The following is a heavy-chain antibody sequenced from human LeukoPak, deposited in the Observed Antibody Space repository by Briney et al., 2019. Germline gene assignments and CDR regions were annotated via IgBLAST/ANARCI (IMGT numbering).Heavy chain of an antibody. CDR3: ARVLYPYVTLDY. CDR2: INPNSGGT. CDR1: GYTFTGYY. J-gene: IGHJ4*02. D-gene: IGHD2-8*01. Sequence: ASVTVSCKASGYTFTGYYMHWVRQAPGQGLEWMGWINPNSGGTNYAQKFQGRVTMTRDTSISTAYMELSRLRSDDTAVYYCARVLYPYVTLDYWGQGTLVTVSS. V-gene: IGHV1-2*02.